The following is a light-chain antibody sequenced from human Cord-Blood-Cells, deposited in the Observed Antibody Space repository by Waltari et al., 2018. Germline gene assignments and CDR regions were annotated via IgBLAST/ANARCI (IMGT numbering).Light chain of an antibody. V-gene: IGLV2-8*01. CDR1: SSEVGGYNY. CDR3: SSYAGSNNFVV. J-gene: IGLJ2*01. Sequence: QSALTQPPSASGSPGQSATISCTGTSSEVGGYNYVSCYQQHPGKAPKIMIYQVSQRPSGVPDRFSGSKSGNTASLTVSGLQAEDEADYYCSSYAGSNNFVVFGGGTKLTVL. CDR2: QVS.